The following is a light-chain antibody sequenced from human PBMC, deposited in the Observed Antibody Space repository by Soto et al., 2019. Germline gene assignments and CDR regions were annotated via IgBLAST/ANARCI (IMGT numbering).Light chain of an antibody. CDR3: ASWDDSLSVWV. CDR1: NSNMGRNY. J-gene: IGLJ3*02. V-gene: IGLV1-47*01. CDR2: RND. Sequence: QSVLTQTPSASGTPGQRVTISCSGSNSNMGRNYVYWYQQVPGTAPKLLVFRNDQRPSGVPDRISGSKSGTSASLAISGLRSEDEADYYCASWDDSLSVWVFGGGTKLTVL.